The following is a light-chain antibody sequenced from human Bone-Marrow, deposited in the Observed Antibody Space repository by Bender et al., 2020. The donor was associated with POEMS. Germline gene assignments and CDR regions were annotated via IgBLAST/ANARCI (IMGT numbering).Light chain of an antibody. CDR3: CSYAGRSTVI. Sequence: QSALTQPASVSGSPGQSITISCAGTSSDVGSYDLVSWYQHHPGKAPKLMIYEVRKRPSGVSNRFSGSKSGNTASLTISGLQAEDEADYYCCSYAGRSTVIFGGGTKLTVL. V-gene: IGLV2-23*02. CDR2: EVR. CDR1: SSDVGSYDL. J-gene: IGLJ2*01.